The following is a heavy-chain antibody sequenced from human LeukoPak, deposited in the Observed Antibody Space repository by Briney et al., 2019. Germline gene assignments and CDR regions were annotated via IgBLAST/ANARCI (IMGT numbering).Heavy chain of an antibody. CDR2: INHSGST. CDR3: ARGPTGPSDV. Sequence: NASETLSLTCAVYGGSFSGYYWSWIRQPPGKGLEWIGEINHSGSTNYNPSLKSRVTISVDTSKNQFSLKLSSVTAADTAVYYCARGPTGPSDVWGKGTTVTASS. CDR1: GGSFSGYY. V-gene: IGHV4-34*01. J-gene: IGHJ6*04.